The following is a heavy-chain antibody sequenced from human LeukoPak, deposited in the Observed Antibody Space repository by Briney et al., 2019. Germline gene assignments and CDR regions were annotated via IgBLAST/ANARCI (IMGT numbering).Heavy chain of an antibody. CDR1: GYTFTSYD. D-gene: IGHD3-10*01. V-gene: IGHV1-8*01. CDR3: ARGVVTMVRGRRYYYYMDV. Sequence: GASVKVSCKASGYTFTSYDINWVRQATGQGLEWVGWMNPNIGNTGYAQKFQGRVTMTRNTSISTAYMELSSLRSEDTAVYYCARGVVTMVRGRRYYYYMDVWGKGTTVTISS. CDR2: MNPNIGNT. J-gene: IGHJ6*03.